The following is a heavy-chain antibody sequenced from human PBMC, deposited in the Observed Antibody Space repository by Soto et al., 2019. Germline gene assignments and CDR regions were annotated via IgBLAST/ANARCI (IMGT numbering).Heavy chain of an antibody. V-gene: IGHV3-9*01. D-gene: IGHD3-3*01. Sequence: SLRLSCAASGFTFDDYAMHWVRQAPGKGLEWVSGISWNSGSIGYADSVKGRFTISRDNAKNSLYLQMNSLRAEDTALYYCAKAGVEPRRYYGMDVWGQGTTVTVSS. J-gene: IGHJ6*02. CDR1: GFTFDDYA. CDR2: ISWNSGSI. CDR3: AKAGVEPRRYYGMDV.